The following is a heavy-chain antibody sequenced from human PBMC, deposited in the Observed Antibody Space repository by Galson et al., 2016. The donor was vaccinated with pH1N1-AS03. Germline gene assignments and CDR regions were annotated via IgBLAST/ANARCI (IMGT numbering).Heavy chain of an antibody. D-gene: IGHD4-17*01. J-gene: IGHJ4*02. CDR2: VSSEGSNK. CDR1: GFTFSTYG. Sequence: SLRLSCAASGFTFSTYGMHWVRQAPGKGLEWVADVSSEGSNKYYADSVKGRFTISRDNSKNTLYLQMNSLSAADTAVYYCARDLSYGDYYPYWGQGTLVTVSS. CDR3: ARDLSYGDYYPY. V-gene: IGHV3-30*03.